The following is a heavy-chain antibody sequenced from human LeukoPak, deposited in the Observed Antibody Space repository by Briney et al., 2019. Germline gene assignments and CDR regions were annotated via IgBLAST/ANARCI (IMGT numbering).Heavy chain of an antibody. Sequence: GGSLRLSCAASGFTFSSYWMHWVRHVPGKGLVWVARINPGGSSITYADSVKGRFTISRDNAKNTLYLQMDSLRAEDTGVYYCARSNQADGYWGQGTLVTVSS. CDR1: GFTFSSYW. D-gene: IGHD1-14*01. V-gene: IGHV3-74*01. J-gene: IGHJ4*02. CDR3: ARSNQADGY. CDR2: INPGGSSI.